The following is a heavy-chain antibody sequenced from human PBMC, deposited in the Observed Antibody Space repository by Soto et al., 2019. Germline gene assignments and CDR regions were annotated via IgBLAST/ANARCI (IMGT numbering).Heavy chain of an antibody. D-gene: IGHD6-13*01. J-gene: IGHJ6*02. CDR3: ATGTTRIAAAIPTIDYYGMDV. Sequence: ASVKVSCKVSGYTLTELSMHWVRRAPGKGLEWMGGFDPEDGETIYAQKFQGRVTMTEDTSTDTAYMELSSLRSEDTAVYYCATGTTRIAAAIPTIDYYGMDVWGQGTTVTVSS. CDR1: GYTLTELS. CDR2: FDPEDGET. V-gene: IGHV1-24*01.